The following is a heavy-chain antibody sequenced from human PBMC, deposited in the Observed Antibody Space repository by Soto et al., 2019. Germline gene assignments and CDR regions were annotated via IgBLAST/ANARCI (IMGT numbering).Heavy chain of an antibody. CDR2: TYYSGST. J-gene: IGHJ4*02. V-gene: IGHV4-59*01. CDR3: ARVRGTAGKRYFDY. CDR1: GGSMIAYY. Sequence: PSETLSLTCTVSGGSMIAYYLNWIRQPPGKGLQCIGYTYYSGSTTYNPSLKSRVTISVDSSKNQFSLKLDSVTPADTAVYYCARVRGTAGKRYFDYWGPGTLVTVSS. D-gene: IGHD6-13*01.